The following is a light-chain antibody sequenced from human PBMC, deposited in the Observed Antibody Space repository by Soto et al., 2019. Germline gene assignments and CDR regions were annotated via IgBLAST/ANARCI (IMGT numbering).Light chain of an antibody. CDR1: PSVSSS. V-gene: IGKV3-15*01. J-gene: IGKJ5*01. Sequence: DIVLSQSPATLSFSPRERVTLSCGASPSVSSSRLAWYQQKPGQPPRLLIYAASTRATGIPARFSGSGSGTDFTLTISSLQSEDFAVYYCQQYNYWPPIPFGQGTRLAIK. CDR2: AAS. CDR3: QQYNYWPPIP.